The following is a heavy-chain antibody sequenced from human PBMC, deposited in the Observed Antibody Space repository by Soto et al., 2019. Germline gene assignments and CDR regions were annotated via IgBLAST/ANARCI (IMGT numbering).Heavy chain of an antibody. CDR3: ASSYYDYVCGSYKTATDFDY. Sequence: QVQLVQSGAEVKKPGSSVKVSCKASGGTFSSYAISWVRQAPGQGLEWMGGIIPLFGTANYAQQFQGRVTITADESTSTAYMELSSLRSEDTAVYYCASSYYDYVCGSYKTATDFDYWGQGTLVTVSS. V-gene: IGHV1-69*01. D-gene: IGHD3-16*01. J-gene: IGHJ4*02. CDR2: IIPLFGTA. CDR1: GGTFSSYA.